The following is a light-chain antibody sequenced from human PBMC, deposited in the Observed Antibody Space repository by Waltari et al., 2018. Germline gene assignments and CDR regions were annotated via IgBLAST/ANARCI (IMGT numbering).Light chain of an antibody. V-gene: IGKV3-11*01. Sequence: EIVLTQSPATLSLSPGERATLSCRASQSIDSYLAWYLQKPGQAPRLPIFDASNRATGIPARFSGSGFGTDFTLTISSLEPEDFAVYYCQQYNDWPSFGQGTKLEIK. CDR2: DAS. CDR3: QQYNDWPS. CDR1: QSIDSY. J-gene: IGKJ2*01.